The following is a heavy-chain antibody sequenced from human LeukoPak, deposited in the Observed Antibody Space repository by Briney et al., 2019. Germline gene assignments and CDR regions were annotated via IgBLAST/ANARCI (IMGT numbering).Heavy chain of an antibody. CDR3: ARDRGIAAAGAAYNWFDP. Sequence: PGGSLRLSCAASGFTFSSYSMNWVRQAPGKGLEWVSSISSSSSYIYYADSVKGRFTISRDNAKNSLYLQMNSLRAEDTAVYYCARDRGIAAAGAAYNWFDPWGQGTLATVSS. V-gene: IGHV3-21*01. D-gene: IGHD6-13*01. CDR1: GFTFSSYS. J-gene: IGHJ5*02. CDR2: ISSSSSYI.